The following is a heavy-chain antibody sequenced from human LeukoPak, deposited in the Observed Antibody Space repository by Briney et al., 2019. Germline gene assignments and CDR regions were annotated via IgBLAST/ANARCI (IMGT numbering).Heavy chain of an antibody. Sequence: ASVKVSCKASGNTFTRYGINWVRQAPGQGLEWMGWISAYNGNTNYAQKLQGRVTMTTDTSTSTAYMELRSLRSDDTAVYYCAREMGLGYCSSTSCYRDPDYYYYGMDVWGQGTTVTVSS. V-gene: IGHV1-18*01. J-gene: IGHJ6*02. D-gene: IGHD2-2*02. CDR2: ISAYNGNT. CDR3: AREMGLGYCSSTSCYRDPDYYYYGMDV. CDR1: GNTFTRYG.